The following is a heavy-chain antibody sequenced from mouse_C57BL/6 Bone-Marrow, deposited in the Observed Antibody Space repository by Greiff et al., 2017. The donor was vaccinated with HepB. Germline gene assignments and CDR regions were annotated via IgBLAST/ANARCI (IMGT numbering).Heavy chain of an antibody. J-gene: IGHJ3*01. D-gene: IGHD2-4*01. Sequence: EVKLVESGPGLVKPSQSLSLTCSVPGYSITSGYYWNWIRQFPGNKLEWMGYISYDGSNNYNPSLKNRISITRDTSKNQFFLKLNSVTTEDTATYYCARENDSSWFAYWGQGTLVTVSA. CDR2: ISYDGSN. CDR1: GYSITSGYY. CDR3: ARENDSSWFAY. V-gene: IGHV3-6*01.